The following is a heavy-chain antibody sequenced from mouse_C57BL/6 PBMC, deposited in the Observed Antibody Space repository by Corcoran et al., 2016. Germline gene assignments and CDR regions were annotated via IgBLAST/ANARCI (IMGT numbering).Heavy chain of an antibody. CDR2: INPNNGGT. V-gene: IGHV1-26*01. J-gene: IGHJ2*01. CDR1: GYTFTDYY. Sequence: EVQLQQSGPELVKPGASVKISCKASGYTFTDYYMNWVKQSHGKSLEWIGDINPNNGGTSYNQKFKGKATLTVDKSSSTAYMELRSLTSEDSAVYYCARYPYHGNYANFDYWGQGTTLTVSS. D-gene: IGHD2-1*01. CDR3: ARYPYHGNYANFDY.